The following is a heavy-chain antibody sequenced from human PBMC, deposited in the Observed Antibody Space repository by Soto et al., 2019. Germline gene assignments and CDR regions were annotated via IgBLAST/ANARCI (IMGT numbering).Heavy chain of an antibody. CDR1: GGTFRNHV. D-gene: IGHD3-10*01. Sequence: GASVKVSCKASGGTFRNHVFNWVRQAPGQGLEWMGGIIPIIGTPNYAQKFQGRVTITADASTNTVYLDVSSLRSQDTAVYYCARDLEFRDGNISHLDYWGQGTLVTVYS. CDR2: IIPIIGTP. CDR3: ARDLEFRDGNISHLDY. V-gene: IGHV1-69*13. J-gene: IGHJ4*02.